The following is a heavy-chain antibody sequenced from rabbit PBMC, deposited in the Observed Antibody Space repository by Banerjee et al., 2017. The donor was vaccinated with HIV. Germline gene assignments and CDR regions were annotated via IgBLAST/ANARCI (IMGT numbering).Heavy chain of an antibody. Sequence: QSLEESGGDLVQPEGSLTLTCTASGFSFSSYAITWVRQAPGKGLEYIGYISYRGSAYYASWVNGRFTISRENTQNTLYLQLNSLTAADTATYFCARGYDDYDARLDLWGPGTLVTVS. CDR2: ISYRGSA. V-gene: IGHV1S28*01. CDR3: ARGYDDYDARLDL. J-gene: IGHJ3*01. D-gene: IGHD2-1*01. CDR1: GFSFSSYA.